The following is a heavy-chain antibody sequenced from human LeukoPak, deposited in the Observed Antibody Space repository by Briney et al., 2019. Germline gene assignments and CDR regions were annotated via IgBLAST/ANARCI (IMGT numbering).Heavy chain of an antibody. CDR1: GGSFSGYY. CDR3: ARGRPASEGSSSDY. CDR2: INHSGST. V-gene: IGHV4-34*01. Sequence: SETLSLTCAVYGGSFSGYYWSWTRQPPGKGLEWIGEINHSGSTNYNPSLKSRVTISVDTSKNQFSLKLSSVTAADTAVYYCARGRPASEGSSSDYWGQGTLVTVSS. J-gene: IGHJ4*02. D-gene: IGHD6-6*01.